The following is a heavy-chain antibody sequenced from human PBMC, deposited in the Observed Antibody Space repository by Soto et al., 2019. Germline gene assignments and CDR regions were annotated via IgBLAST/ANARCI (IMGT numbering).Heavy chain of an antibody. D-gene: IGHD1-1*01. Sequence: ASVKVSCKVSGYTLTELSMHWVRQAPGKGLEWMGGFDPEDGETIYAQKFQGRVTMTEDTSTDTAYMELSSLRSEDTAVYYCATDFGCSPPGGRPGLRDGTDTGCGTWWGQGTLVTVSS. J-gene: IGHJ4*02. CDR1: GYTLTELS. V-gene: IGHV1-24*01. CDR2: FDPEDGET. CDR3: ATDFGCSPPGGRPGLRDGTDTGCGTW.